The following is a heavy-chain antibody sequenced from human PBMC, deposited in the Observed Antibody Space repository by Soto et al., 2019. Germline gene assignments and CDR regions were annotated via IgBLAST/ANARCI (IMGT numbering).Heavy chain of an antibody. V-gene: IGHV3-33*01. J-gene: IGHJ5*02. CDR2: IWYDGSNK. CDR3: ASGKGSGPNLFDP. D-gene: IGHD2-15*01. Sequence: QVQLVESGGGVVQPGRSLRLSCAASGFTFSSYGMHWVRQAPGKGLEWVAVIWYDGSNKYYADSVKGRFTISRDNSKNTLYLQMNSLRAEDTAVYYCASGKGSGPNLFDPWGQGTLVTVSS. CDR1: GFTFSSYG.